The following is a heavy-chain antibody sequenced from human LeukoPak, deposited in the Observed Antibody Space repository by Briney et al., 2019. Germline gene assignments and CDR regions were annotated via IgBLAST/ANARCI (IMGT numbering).Heavy chain of an antibody. J-gene: IGHJ5*02. D-gene: IGHD2-8*01. CDR2: IYYSGST. CDR3: ARAFRMYALHNWFDP. CDR1: GGSISSSSYY. Sequence: SETLSLTCTVSGGSISSSSYYWGWIRQPPGKWLEWIGSIYYSGSTYYNPSLKSRVTISVDTSKNQFALKLSSVTAADTAVYYCARAFRMYALHNWFDPWGQGTLVTVSS. V-gene: IGHV4-39*06.